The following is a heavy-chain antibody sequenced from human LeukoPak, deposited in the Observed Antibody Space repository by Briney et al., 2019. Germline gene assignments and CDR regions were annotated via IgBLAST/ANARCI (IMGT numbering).Heavy chain of an antibody. V-gene: IGHV4-30-4*01. CDR2: IYYSGST. Sequence: SETLSLTCTVSGGSISSGDYYWSWIRQPPGKGLEWIGYIYYSGSTYYNPSLKSRVTISVDTSKNQFSLKLSSVTAADTAVYYCARGVCYGDYVDYWGQGTLVTVSS. CDR1: GGSISSGDYY. D-gene: IGHD4-17*01. J-gene: IGHJ4*02. CDR3: ARGVCYGDYVDY.